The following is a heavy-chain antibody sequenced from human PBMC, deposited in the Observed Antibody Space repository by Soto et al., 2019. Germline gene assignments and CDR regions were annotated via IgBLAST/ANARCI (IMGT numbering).Heavy chain of an antibody. Sequence: GGSLRLSCAASGFTVSSYGMHWVRQAPGKGLEWVAVISYDGSNKYYADSVKGRFTISRDNSKNTLYLQMNSLRAEDTAVYYCAKNAGLRYFDWLLYWGQGTLVTVSS. V-gene: IGHV3-30*18. D-gene: IGHD3-9*01. J-gene: IGHJ4*02. CDR2: ISYDGSNK. CDR1: GFTVSSYG. CDR3: AKNAGLRYFDWLLY.